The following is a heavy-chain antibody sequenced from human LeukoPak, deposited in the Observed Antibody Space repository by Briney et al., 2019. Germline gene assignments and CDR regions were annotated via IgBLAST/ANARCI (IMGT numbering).Heavy chain of an antibody. CDR3: AKAPGLLDFDY. V-gene: IGHV3-23*01. J-gene: IGHJ4*02. CDR2: IRVSGGTT. Sequence: PGGSLRLSCAASGFTFTNYAMNWVRQAPGKGLEWVSTIRVSGGTTYYADSVKGRFTISRDNSKNTLYLQMNSLRAEDTAVYYCAKAPGLLDFDYWGQGALVTVSS. D-gene: IGHD2-15*01. CDR1: GFTFTNYA.